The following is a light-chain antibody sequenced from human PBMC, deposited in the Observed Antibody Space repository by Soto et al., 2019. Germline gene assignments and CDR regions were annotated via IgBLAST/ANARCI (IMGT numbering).Light chain of an antibody. Sequence: DIEMTQSPDSLAVSLGERATINCKSSQSVLYNSTNKSSLAWYQQRLGQSPKLLIYWASTRESGVPYRFSGSGSGTDSTLTISSLQAEDAALYYCQQDYYSPLTFGGGNKVEIK. CDR2: WAS. V-gene: IGKV4-1*01. CDR3: QQDYYSPLT. CDR1: QSVLYNSTNKSS. J-gene: IGKJ4*01.